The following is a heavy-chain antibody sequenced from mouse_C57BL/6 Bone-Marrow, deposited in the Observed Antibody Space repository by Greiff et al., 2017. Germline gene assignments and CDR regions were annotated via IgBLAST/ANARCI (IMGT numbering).Heavy chain of an antibody. Sequence: QVQLQQSGAELVRPGTSVKVSCKASGYAFTNYLIEWVKQRPGQGLEWIGVINPGSGGTNYNEKFKGKATLTADTSSSTSYMQLSSLTSGDSAVXFCAKRATVVARGDAMDYWGQGTSVTVSS. D-gene: IGHD1-1*01. J-gene: IGHJ4*01. CDR2: INPGSGGT. CDR1: GYAFTNYL. V-gene: IGHV1-54*01. CDR3: AKRATVVARGDAMDY.